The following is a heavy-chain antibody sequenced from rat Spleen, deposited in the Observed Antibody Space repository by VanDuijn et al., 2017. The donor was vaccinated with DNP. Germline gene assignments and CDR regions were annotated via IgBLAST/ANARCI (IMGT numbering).Heavy chain of an antibody. CDR1: AYSITTNY. CDR2: ISYSGST. Sequence: EVQLQESGPGLVKPSQSLSLTCSVTAYSITTNYWGWIRKFPGNKMEWVGHISYSGSTSYNPSLKSRISITRDTSKNQFFLHLNSVTTEDTATYYCARWSDYFDYWGQGVMVTVSP. CDR3: ARWSDYFDY. J-gene: IGHJ2*01. V-gene: IGHV3-1*01.